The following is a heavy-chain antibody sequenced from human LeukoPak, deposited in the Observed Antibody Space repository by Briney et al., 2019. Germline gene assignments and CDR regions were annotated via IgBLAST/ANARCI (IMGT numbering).Heavy chain of an antibody. CDR3: AKEVWSGSYFDY. D-gene: IGHD3-3*01. CDR1: GFTFDDYA. V-gene: IGHV3-23*01. Sequence: GGSLRLSCAASGFTFDDYAMHWVRQAPGKGLEWVSAISGSGGSTYYADSVKGRFTISGDNSKNTLYLQMNSLRAEDTAVYYCAKEVWSGSYFDYWGQGTLVTVSS. CDR2: ISGSGGST. J-gene: IGHJ4*02.